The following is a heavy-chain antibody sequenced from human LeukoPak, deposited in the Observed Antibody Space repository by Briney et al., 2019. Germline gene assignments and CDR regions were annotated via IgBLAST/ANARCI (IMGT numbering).Heavy chain of an antibody. D-gene: IGHD3-16*01. CDR3: ARDLIASGVFDY. Sequence: SVKGTCKASVVTFSNYAISWVRQAPGQGLEWMGKIIPILDIPNYAQKFQGRVTITADKSTSTAYMELSSLRSEDTAVYYCARDLIASGVFDYWGQGTLVTVSS. V-gene: IGHV1-69*04. J-gene: IGHJ4*02. CDR1: VVTFSNYA. CDR2: IIPILDIP.